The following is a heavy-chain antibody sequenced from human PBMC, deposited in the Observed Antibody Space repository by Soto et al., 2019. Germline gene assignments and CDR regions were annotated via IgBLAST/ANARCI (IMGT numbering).Heavy chain of an antibody. CDR3: ARQVVYYGSGSFWFDP. CDR2: IYYSGST. V-gene: IGHV4-31*03. CDR1: GGSISSGGYY. J-gene: IGHJ5*02. Sequence: SETLSLTCTVSGGSISSGGYYWSWIRQHPGKGLEWIGYIYYSGSTYYNPSLKSRVTISVDTSKNQFSLKLSSVTAADTAVYYCARQVVYYGSGSFWFDPWGQGTLVTVSS. D-gene: IGHD3-10*01.